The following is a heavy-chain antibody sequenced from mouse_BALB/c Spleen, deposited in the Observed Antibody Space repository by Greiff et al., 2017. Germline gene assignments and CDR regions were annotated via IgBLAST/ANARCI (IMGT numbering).Heavy chain of an antibody. J-gene: IGHJ4*01. CDR1: GFSLTSYG. Sequence: VKLMESGPGLVQPSQSLSITCTVSGFSLTSYGVHWVRQSPGKGLEWLGVIWSGGSTDYNAAFISRLSISKDNSKSQVFFKMNSLQANDTAIYYCARNDLRWLLDAMDYWGQGTSVTVSS. CDR2: IWSGGST. CDR3: ARNDLRWLLDAMDY. D-gene: IGHD2-3*01. V-gene: IGHV2-2*02.